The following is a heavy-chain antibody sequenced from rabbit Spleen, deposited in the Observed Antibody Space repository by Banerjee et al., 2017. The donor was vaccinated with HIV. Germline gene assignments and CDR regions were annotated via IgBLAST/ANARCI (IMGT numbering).Heavy chain of an antibody. CDR1: GVSFSGDSY. CDR3: ARTSDYTDAAFNL. J-gene: IGHJ4*01. Sequence: QEQLVESGGDLVKPGASLTLTCIASGVSFSGDSYMCWVRQAPGKGLEWIACIYTSSGSTYYASWAKGRFTISKTSSTTVTLQMTSLTAADTATYFCARTSDYTDAAFNLWGQGTLVTVS. CDR2: IYTSSGST. V-gene: IGHV1S45*01. D-gene: IGHD8-1*01.